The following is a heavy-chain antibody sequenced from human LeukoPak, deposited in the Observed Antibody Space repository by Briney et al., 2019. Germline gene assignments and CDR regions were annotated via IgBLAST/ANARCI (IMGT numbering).Heavy chain of an antibody. V-gene: IGHV4-59*08. CDR1: GGSISTYY. Sequence: SETLSLTCTVSGGSISTYYWSRIRQSPGKGLDWIGYIHDTGSTNYNPSLKSRVSISVDRSKSQFSLHLSSVTAADTAVYFCARVEPYSYYFGMDVWGRGTTVTVSS. D-gene: IGHD1-26*01. J-gene: IGHJ6*02. CDR3: ARVEPYSYYFGMDV. CDR2: IHDTGST.